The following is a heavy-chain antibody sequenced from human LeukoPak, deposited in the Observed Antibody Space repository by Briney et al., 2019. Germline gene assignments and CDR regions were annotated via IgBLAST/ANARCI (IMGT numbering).Heavy chain of an antibody. CDR1: GFTFSTFA. CDR3: AKDRGWGAPFDY. Sequence: PGGSLRLSCAASGFTFSTFAMIWVRQPPGKGLEWVSAISGSGGSTYYADSVKGRFTISRDNSKNTLCLQMNSLRAEDTAVYYCAKDRGWGAPFDYWGQGTLVTVSS. J-gene: IGHJ4*02. D-gene: IGHD6-19*01. CDR2: ISGSGGST. V-gene: IGHV3-23*01.